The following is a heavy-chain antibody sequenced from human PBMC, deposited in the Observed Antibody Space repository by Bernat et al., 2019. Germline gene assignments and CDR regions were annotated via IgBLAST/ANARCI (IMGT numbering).Heavy chain of an antibody. CDR3: ARDPRSSSLLWWYFAL. D-gene: IGHD6-13*01. Sequence: QVQLVESGGGVVQPGRSLRLSCAASGFTFSSYAMHWFGQAPGKGLGWVAVIGYDGSNKYYADSVKGRLTISRDNSKNTLYLQMNSLRAEDTAVYYCARDPRSSSLLWWYFALWGRGTLVTVSS. CDR1: GFTFSSYA. J-gene: IGHJ2*01. CDR2: IGYDGSNK. V-gene: IGHV3-33*01.